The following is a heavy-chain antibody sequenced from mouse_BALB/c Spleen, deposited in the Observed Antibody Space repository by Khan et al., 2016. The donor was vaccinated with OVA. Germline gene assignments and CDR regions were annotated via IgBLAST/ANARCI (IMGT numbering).Heavy chain of an antibody. J-gene: IGHJ3*01. CDR2: IWSGGST. V-gene: IGHV2-2*02. CDR1: GFSLTSYG. Sequence: VQLKQSGPGLVQPSQSLSITCTVSGFSLTSYGIHWVRQSPGKGLEWLGVIWSGGSTAYSAAFISRLSISKDKSKSQVFFKMNRLQANKTAIYYWARNYDYDEGLAYWGQGTLVTVSA. D-gene: IGHD2-4*01. CDR3: ARNYDYDEGLAY.